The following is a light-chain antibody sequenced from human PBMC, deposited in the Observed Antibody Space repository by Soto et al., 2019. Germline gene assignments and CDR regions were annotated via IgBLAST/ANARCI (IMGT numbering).Light chain of an antibody. J-gene: IGKJ4*01. CDR1: QSVRSN. V-gene: IGKV3-20*01. CDR2: GAS. CDR3: QLYGTLPLT. Sequence: EIVMTQSPATLSVSPGERATVSCRASQSVRSNLAWYQQKPGQAPRLLIYGASSRATGIPDRFSGTGSGTDFTLTISRLEPEDFAVYYCQLYGTLPLTFGGGTKVDIK.